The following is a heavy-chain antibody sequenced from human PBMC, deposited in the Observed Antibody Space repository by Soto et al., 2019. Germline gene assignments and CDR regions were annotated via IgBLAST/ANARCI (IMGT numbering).Heavy chain of an antibody. Sequence: GGSLRLSCTASGFTFGDYAMSWFRQAPGKGLEWVGFIRSKAYGGTTEYAASVKGRFTISRDDSKSIAYLQMNSLKTEDTAVYYCTRDISIVATITVYYYGMDVWGQGTTVTVSS. D-gene: IGHD5-12*01. J-gene: IGHJ6*02. CDR3: TRDISIVATITVYYYGMDV. CDR2: IRSKAYGGTT. CDR1: GFTFGDYA. V-gene: IGHV3-49*03.